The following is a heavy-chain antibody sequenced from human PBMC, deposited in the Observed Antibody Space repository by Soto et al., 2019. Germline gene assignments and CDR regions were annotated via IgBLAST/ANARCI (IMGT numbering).Heavy chain of an antibody. CDR2: IYSGGST. D-gene: IGHD3-16*01. J-gene: IGHJ4*02. CDR3: ARDPWAADY. CDR1: GFTVSTKY. Sequence: GGSLRLSCAASGFTVSTKYISWVRQAPGKGLEWVSVIYSGGSTFYADSVRGRFTISRDNSKNTVNLQMNSLRAEDTAVYYCARDPWAADYWGQGTLVTVSS. V-gene: IGHV3-66*01.